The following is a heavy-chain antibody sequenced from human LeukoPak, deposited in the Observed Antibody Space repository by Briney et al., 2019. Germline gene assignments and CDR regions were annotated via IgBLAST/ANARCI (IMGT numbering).Heavy chain of an antibody. CDR3: ARDSRVSLDV. CDR1: EYTFTGYY. D-gene: IGHD6-13*01. V-gene: IGHV1-2*06. Sequence: ASVKVSCKASEYTFTGYYMHWVRQAPGQGLEWMGRIDPNTGGTIYAQKFQGRVTMTRDTSVNTAYTDLSRLTSDDTAVYYCARDSRVSLDVWGKGTTVTVSS. CDR2: IDPNTGGT. J-gene: IGHJ6*04.